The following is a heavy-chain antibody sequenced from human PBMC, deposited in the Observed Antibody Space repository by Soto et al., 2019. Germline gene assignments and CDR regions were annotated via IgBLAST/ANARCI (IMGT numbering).Heavy chain of an antibody. V-gene: IGHV4-4*07. D-gene: IGHD1-7*01. CDR2: IYTSGST. CDR3: ARGSGITGTTKDWFDP. J-gene: IGHJ5*02. Sequence: PSETLSLTCTVSGGSIRSYYWSWIRQPAGKPLEWIGRIYTSGSTNYNPSLKSRVTMSVDTSKNQFSLNLSSVTAADTAVYYCARGSGITGTTKDWFDPWGQGTLVTVSS. CDR1: GGSIRSYY.